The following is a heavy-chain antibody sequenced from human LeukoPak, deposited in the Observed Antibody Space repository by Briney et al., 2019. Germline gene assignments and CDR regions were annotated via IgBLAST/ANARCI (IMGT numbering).Heavy chain of an antibody. Sequence: GGSLRLSCAASGFTFRSYWMRWVRQAPGKGLEWVANIKEDGSQKYYVDSVKGRFTISRDNAKNSLFLQTNSLRADDTAVYYCARDSGWFRFDYWGQGTLVTVSS. CDR1: GFTFRSYW. J-gene: IGHJ4*02. D-gene: IGHD6-13*01. CDR2: IKEDGSQK. CDR3: ARDSGWFRFDY. V-gene: IGHV3-7*03.